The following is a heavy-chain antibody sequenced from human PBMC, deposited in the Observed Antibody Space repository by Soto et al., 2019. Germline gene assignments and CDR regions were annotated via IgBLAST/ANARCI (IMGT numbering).Heavy chain of an antibody. CDR3: ARTRQSGSSSRCHDVYFDY. J-gene: IGHJ4*02. V-gene: IGHV4-4*02. Sequence: QVQLQESGPGLVRPAGTLSLTCAVFGDSMNTNNWWSWVRQTPGKGLEWIGEIHHNGDTTYSPSLKSRVTMALDKSKYQFSLRLTSVTAADTAVYYCARTRQSGSSSRCHDVYFDYWGRGTLVTVSS. CDR1: GDSMNTNNW. CDR2: IHHNGDT. D-gene: IGHD2-2*01.